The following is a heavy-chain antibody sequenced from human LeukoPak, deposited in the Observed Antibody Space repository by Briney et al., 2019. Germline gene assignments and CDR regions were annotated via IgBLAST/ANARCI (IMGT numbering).Heavy chain of an antibody. J-gene: IGHJ1*01. CDR3: ARDFTTSSTEYFQH. V-gene: IGHV3-30*03. D-gene: IGHD6-6*01. CDR1: GFTFSSYG. Sequence: PGGSLRLSCAASGFTFSSYGMHWVRQAPGKGLEWVAVISYDGSNKYYADSVKGRFTISRDNAKNSLYLQMNSLRAEDTAVYYCARDFTTSSTEYFQHWGQGTLVTVSS. CDR2: ISYDGSNK.